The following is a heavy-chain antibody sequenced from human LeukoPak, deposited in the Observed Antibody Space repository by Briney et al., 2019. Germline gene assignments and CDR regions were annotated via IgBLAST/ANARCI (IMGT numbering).Heavy chain of an antibody. D-gene: IGHD2-2*02. J-gene: IGHJ6*03. CDR1: GYIFTDYA. Sequence: GASVKVSCKASGYIFTDYAIHWLRQAPGQRPEWMGWINPNSDGTNYAQKFQGRVTMTRDTSISTAYMELSRLRSDDTAVYYCARVTYLYYMDVWGKGTTVTISS. CDR3: ARVTYLYYMDV. CDR2: INPNSDGT. V-gene: IGHV1-2*02.